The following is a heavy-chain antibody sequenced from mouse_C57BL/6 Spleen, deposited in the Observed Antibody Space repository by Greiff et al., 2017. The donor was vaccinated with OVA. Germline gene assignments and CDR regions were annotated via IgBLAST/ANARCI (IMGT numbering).Heavy chain of an antibody. D-gene: IGHD2-4*01. J-gene: IGHJ1*03. Sequence: EVKLVESGGGLVQSGRSLRLSCATSGFTFSDFYMEWVRQAPGKGLEWIAASRNKANDYTTEYSASVKGRFIVSRDTSQSILYLQMNALRAEDTAIYYCARDARGYHDYDGYFDVWGTGTTVTVSS. CDR2: SRNKANDYTT. CDR3: ARDARGYHDYDGYFDV. V-gene: IGHV7-1*01. CDR1: GFTFSDFY.